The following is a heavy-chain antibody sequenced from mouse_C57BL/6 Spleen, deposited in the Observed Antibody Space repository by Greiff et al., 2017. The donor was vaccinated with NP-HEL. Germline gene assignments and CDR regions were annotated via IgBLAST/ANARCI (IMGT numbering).Heavy chain of an antibody. V-gene: IGHV1-5*01. D-gene: IGHD1-1*01. Sequence: VQLQQSGTVLARPGASVKMSCKTSGYTFTSYWMHWVKQRPGQGLEWIGAIYPGNSDTSYNQKFKGKAKLTAVTSASTAYMALSSLTNEDSAVYYCTSLYYGSSSFAYWGQGTLVTVSA. CDR1: GYTFTSYW. J-gene: IGHJ3*01. CDR2: IYPGNSDT. CDR3: TSLYYGSSSFAY.